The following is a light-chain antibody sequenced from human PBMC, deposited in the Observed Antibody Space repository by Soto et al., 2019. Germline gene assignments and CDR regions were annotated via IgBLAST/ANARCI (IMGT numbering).Light chain of an antibody. CDR3: TSYTSSSTLDV. V-gene: IGLV1-40*01. J-gene: IGLJ1*01. Sequence: QSVLTQPPSVSGAPGQRVTISCTGRSSNIGAGYDVHWYQQLPGTAPKLLIYGNSNRPSGVPDRFSGSKSGTSAALAITGLQAEDEADYYCTSYTSSSTLDVFGTGTKVTVL. CDR1: SSNIGAGYD. CDR2: GNS.